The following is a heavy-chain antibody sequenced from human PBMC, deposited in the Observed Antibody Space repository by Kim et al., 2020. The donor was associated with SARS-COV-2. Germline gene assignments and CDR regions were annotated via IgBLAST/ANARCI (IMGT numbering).Heavy chain of an antibody. J-gene: IGHJ5*01. V-gene: IGHV4-34*13. D-gene: IGHD2-8*01. CDR3: ARRPPNVFHWFDP. Sequence: QPSIRSRVTISVDTSKNQFPEKMGSVTAAERAVYYCARRPPNVFHWFDPWGQGTLVTVSS.